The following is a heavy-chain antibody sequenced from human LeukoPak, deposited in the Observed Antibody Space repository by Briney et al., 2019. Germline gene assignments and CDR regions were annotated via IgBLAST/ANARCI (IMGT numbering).Heavy chain of an antibody. Sequence: SETLSLTCTVSGGSVSSGSYYWSWIRQPPGKGLGWIEYIYYSGSTNYNPSLKSRVTISVDTSKNQFSLKLSSVTAADTAVYYCARALMVRGVITYYYFDYWGQGTLVTVSS. D-gene: IGHD3-10*01. CDR3: ARALMVRGVITYYYFDY. J-gene: IGHJ4*02. CDR1: GGSVSSGSYY. V-gene: IGHV4-61*01. CDR2: IYYSGST.